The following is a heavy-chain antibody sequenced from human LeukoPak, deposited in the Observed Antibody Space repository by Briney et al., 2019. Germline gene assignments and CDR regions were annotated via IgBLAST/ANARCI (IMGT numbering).Heavy chain of an antibody. CDR2: LYNSGST. CDR3: ASLWNYMSA. J-gene: IGHJ5*02. CDR1: GGSISNSY. V-gene: IGHV4-4*09. D-gene: IGHD1-7*01. Sequence: SETLSLTCTVSGGSISNSYWGWIRQPPGKGLEWIGYLYNSGSTNYNPSLKSRVTISVDTSKNQFSLKLTSVTAADTAVYYSASLWNYMSAWGEGPQVTDSS.